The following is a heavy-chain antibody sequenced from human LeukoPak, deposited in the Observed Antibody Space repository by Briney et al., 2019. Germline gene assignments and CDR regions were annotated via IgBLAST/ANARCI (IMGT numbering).Heavy chain of an antibody. CDR3: ARDLGLFPIYYFDY. CDR2: IYYSGST. Sequence: SETLSLTCTVSGGSISGYYWSWVRQPPGKGLEWIGYIYYSGSTSYNPSLKSRVTILVDTSKNQFSLRLSSVTAADTAVYYCARDLGLFPIYYFDYWGQGTLVTVSS. D-gene: IGHD3-22*01. V-gene: IGHV4-59*12. CDR1: GGSISGYY. J-gene: IGHJ4*02.